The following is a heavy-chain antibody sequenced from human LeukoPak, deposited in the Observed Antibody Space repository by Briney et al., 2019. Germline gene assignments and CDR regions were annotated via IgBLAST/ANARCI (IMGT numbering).Heavy chain of an antibody. CDR1: GFTFSSYS. CDR3: ARGFGGYTYYFDY. D-gene: IGHD2-15*01. V-gene: IGHV3-21*01. Sequence: GGSLRLSCAASGFTFSSYSVNWVRQAPGKGLEWVSSISSSSSYIYYADSVKGRFTISRDNAKNSLYLQMNSLRAEDTAVYYCARGFGGYTYYFDYWGQGTLVTVSS. CDR2: ISSSSSYI. J-gene: IGHJ4*02.